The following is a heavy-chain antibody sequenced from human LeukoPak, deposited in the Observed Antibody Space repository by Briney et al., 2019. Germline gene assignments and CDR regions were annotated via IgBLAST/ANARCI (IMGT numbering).Heavy chain of an antibody. CDR3: ARHSGGSFES. CDR1: GFTFSTYW. D-gene: IGHD3-16*01. CDR2: IKYDGSEK. J-gene: IGHJ4*02. Sequence: GGSLRLSSAASGFTFSTYWMTWVRQAPGKGLEWVGNIKYDGSEKYYVDSVKGRFTISRDNVKNSLYLQMNSLRDEDTAVFYCARHSGGSFESWGQGTLVTVST. V-gene: IGHV3-7*04.